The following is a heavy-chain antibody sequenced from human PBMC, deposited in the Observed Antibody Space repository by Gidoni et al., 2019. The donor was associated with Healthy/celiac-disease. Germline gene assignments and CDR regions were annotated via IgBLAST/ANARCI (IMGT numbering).Heavy chain of an antibody. CDR2: IYYSGST. CDR1: GGSHSSSSYY. D-gene: IGHD3-3*01. J-gene: IGHJ3*02. CDR3: ASLLPHYDFWSGQTFDAFDI. Sequence: QLQLQESGPGLVKPSKTLSLTCTVSGGSHSSSSYYWGWIRQPPGKGLELIGSIYYSGSTYYNPSLKSRVTTSVDTSKNQFSLKLSSVTAADTAVYYCASLLPHYDFWSGQTFDAFDIWGQGTMVTVSS. V-gene: IGHV4-39*01.